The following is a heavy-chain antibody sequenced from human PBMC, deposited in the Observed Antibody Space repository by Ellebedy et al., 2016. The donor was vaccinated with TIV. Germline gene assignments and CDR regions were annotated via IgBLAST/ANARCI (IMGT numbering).Heavy chain of an antibody. CDR2: IYYSGST. CDR3: ASVDSSGYYYIDY. D-gene: IGHD3-22*01. CDR1: GYSISSGYY. V-gene: IGHV4-61*01. J-gene: IGHJ4*02. Sequence: SETLSLTXTVSGYSISSGYYWSWIRQPPGKGLEWIGYIYYSGSTNYNPSLKSRVTISVDTSKNQFSLKLSSVTAADTAVYYCASVDSSGYYYIDYWGQGTLVTVSS.